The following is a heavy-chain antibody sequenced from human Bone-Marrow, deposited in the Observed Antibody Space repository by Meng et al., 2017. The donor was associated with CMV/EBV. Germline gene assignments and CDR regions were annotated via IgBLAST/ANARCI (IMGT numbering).Heavy chain of an antibody. CDR2: IWYDGSNK. D-gene: IGHD1-26*01. V-gene: IGHV3-33*01. Sequence: CAASGFTFSSYGMHWVRQAPGKGLEWVAVIWYDGSNKYYADSVKGRFTISRDNSKNTLYLQMNSLRAEDTAVYYCARDGSQTRPFDYWGQGTLVTVSS. CDR3: ARDGSQTRPFDY. J-gene: IGHJ4*02. CDR1: GFTFSSYG.